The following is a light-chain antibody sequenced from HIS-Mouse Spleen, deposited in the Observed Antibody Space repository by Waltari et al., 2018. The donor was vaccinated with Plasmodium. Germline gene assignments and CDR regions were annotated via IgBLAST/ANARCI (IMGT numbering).Light chain of an antibody. J-gene: IGLJ1*01. V-gene: IGLV3-10*01. CDR3: SSYTSSSTLNYV. Sequence: SYELTQPPSVSVSPGQTARITCSGDALPKKYAYWYQQKSGQAPVLVIYEDSKRPSGIPERFSGSKSGNTASLTISGLQAEDEADYYCSSYTSSSTLNYVFGTGTKVTVL. CDR1: ALPKKY. CDR2: EDS.